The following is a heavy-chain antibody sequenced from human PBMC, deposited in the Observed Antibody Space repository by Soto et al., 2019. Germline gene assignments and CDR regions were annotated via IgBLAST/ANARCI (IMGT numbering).Heavy chain of an antibody. CDR3: ARDGVCTDGYTVGCHWFDP. CDR2: IWYDGSNK. CDR1: GFTFSSYG. D-gene: IGHD5-12*01. Sequence: QVQLVESGGGVVQPGRSLRLSCAASGFTFSSYGMHWVREAPGKGLEWVAVIWYDGSNKYYADSVKGRFTISRDNSKNTLHLQMNSLRAEDTAVYYCARDGVCTDGYTVGCHWFDPWGQRHLVTVS. J-gene: IGHJ5*02. V-gene: IGHV3-33*01.